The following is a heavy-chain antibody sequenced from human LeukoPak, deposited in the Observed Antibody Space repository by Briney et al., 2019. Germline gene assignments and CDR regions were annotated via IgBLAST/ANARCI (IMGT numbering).Heavy chain of an antibody. Sequence: SQTLSLTCAISGDSVSSNSAVWNWIRQSPSRGLEWLGRTYYRSKWYNDYAVSVKSRITIKPDTSKNQFSLQLNSATPEDTTVYYCARLGLGGAFDIWGQGTMVTVSS. CDR2: TYYRSKWYN. D-gene: IGHD2-15*01. J-gene: IGHJ3*02. V-gene: IGHV6-1*01. CDR1: GDSVSSNSAV. CDR3: ARLGLGGAFDI.